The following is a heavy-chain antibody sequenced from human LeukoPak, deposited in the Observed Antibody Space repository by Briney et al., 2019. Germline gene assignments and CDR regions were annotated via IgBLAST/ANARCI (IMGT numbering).Heavy chain of an antibody. CDR3: ARGSGTGY. V-gene: IGHV4-34*01. CDR2: INHSGST. CDR1: GGSFSGYY. J-gene: IGHJ4*02. D-gene: IGHD1-1*01. Sequence: SETLSLTCAVYGGSFSGYYWSWIRQPPGKGLEWMGEINHSGSTNYNPSLKSRVTISVDTSKNQFSLKLSSVTAADTAVYYCARGSGTGYWGQGTLVTVSS.